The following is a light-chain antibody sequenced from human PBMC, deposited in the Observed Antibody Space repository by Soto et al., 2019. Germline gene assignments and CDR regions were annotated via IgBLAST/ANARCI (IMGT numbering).Light chain of an antibody. CDR2: EGS. CDR3: CSYAGSSTLVV. J-gene: IGLJ2*01. CDR1: SSDVGSYNI. Sequence: QSALTQPASVSGSPRQSITISCTGTSSDVGSYNIVSWYQQHPGKAPKLMIYEGSKRPSGVSNRFSGSKSGNTASLTISGLQAADEADYYCCSYAGSSTLVVFGGGTKLTVL. V-gene: IGLV2-23*01.